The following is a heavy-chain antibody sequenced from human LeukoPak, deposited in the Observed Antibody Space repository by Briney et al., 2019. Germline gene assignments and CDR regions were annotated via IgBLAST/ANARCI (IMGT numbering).Heavy chain of an antibody. J-gene: IGHJ6*03. D-gene: IGHD6-13*01. CDR2: ISYDGSNK. CDR3: ARGGLVWYSYYYYYMDV. CDR1: GFTFSSYA. V-gene: IGHV3-30*04. Sequence: PGGSLRLSCAASGFTFSSYAMHWVRQAPGKGLEWVAVISYDGSNKYYADSVKGRFTISRDNSKNTLYLQMNSLRAEDTAVYCCARGGLVWYSYYYYYMDVWGKGTTVTVSS.